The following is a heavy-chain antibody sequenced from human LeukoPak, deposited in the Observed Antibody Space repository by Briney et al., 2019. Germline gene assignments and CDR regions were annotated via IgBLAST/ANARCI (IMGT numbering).Heavy chain of an antibody. V-gene: IGHV4-34*01. CDR1: GGSFSGYY. J-gene: IGHJ4*02. Sequence: SETLSLTCAVYGGSFSGYYWSWIRQPPGKGLEWIGEINHSGSTNYNPSLKSRVTISVDTSKNQFSLKLSSVTAADTAVYYCARFSSGWYYFDYWGQGTLVTVSS. CDR2: INHSGST. D-gene: IGHD6-19*01. CDR3: ARFSSGWYYFDY.